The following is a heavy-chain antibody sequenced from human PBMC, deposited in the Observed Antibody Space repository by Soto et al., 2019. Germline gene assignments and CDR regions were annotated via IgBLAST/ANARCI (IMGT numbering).Heavy chain of an antibody. D-gene: IGHD6-19*01. J-gene: IGHJ6*02. CDR2: IYYSGST. CDR3: ARDFTDSSGPTLGMGV. CDR1: GGSISSGGYY. V-gene: IGHV4-31*03. Sequence: SETLSLSCTVSGGSISSGGYYWSWIRQHPGKGLEWIGYIYYSGSTYYNPSLKSRVTISVDTSKSQFSLKLSSVTAADTAVYYCARDFTDSSGPTLGMGVWGQGTTVTVSS.